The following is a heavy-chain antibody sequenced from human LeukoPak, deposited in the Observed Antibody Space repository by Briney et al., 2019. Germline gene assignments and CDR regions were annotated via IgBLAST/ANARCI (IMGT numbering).Heavy chain of an antibody. V-gene: IGHV1-18*01. CDR3: ARVRDGYNPTDAFDI. D-gene: IGHD5-24*01. CDR1: GYTFTSNG. CDR2: ISAYNGNT. J-gene: IGHJ3*02. Sequence: GASVKVSCKASGYTFTSNGISWLRQAPGQGLEWMGWISAYNGNTNYAQKLQGRVTMTTDTSTSTAYMELRSLRSDDTAVYYCARVRDGYNPTDAFDIWGQGTMVTVSS.